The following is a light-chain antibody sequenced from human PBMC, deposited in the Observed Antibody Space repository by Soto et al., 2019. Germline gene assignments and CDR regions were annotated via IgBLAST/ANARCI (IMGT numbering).Light chain of an antibody. Sequence: DIQMTQSPSTLSASLGDRVTITCRASQSISSWLAWYQQKPGKAPKLLIYKASSLESGVPSRFSGSGSGTEFTLTISSLQPHDFATYYCQQYNSYSTWTFGQGTKVDIK. CDR2: KAS. CDR3: QQYNSYSTWT. J-gene: IGKJ1*01. V-gene: IGKV1-5*03. CDR1: QSISSW.